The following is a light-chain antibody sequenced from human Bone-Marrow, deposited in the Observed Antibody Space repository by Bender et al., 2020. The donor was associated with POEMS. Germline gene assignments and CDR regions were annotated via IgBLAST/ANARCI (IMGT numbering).Light chain of an antibody. CDR1: SSDVGSYHY. V-gene: IGLV2-8*01. CDR3: QSWGSNTAV. CDR2: EVT. Sequence: QSALTQPPSASGSAGQSVTISCTGTSSDVGSYHYVSWYQQHPGKAPKLMIYEVTKRPSGVPDRFSGSKSGDTASLTISGTQTMDEADYYCQSWGSNTAVFGGGTKLTVL. J-gene: IGLJ2*01.